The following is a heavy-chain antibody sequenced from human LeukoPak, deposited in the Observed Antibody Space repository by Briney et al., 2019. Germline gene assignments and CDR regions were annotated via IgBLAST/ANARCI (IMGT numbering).Heavy chain of an antibody. CDR2: ISYDGGNK. D-gene: IGHD2-15*01. CDR3: ARDHVVVVDSNPHY. V-gene: IGHV3-30*04. J-gene: IGHJ4*02. Sequence: GGSLRLSCAASGFTFSSYAMHWVRQAPGKGLEWVAIISYDGGNKYYADSVKGRFTISRDNSKNTLYLQMNSLRAEDTAVYYCARDHVVVVDSNPHYWGQGTPVTVSS. CDR1: GFTFSSYA.